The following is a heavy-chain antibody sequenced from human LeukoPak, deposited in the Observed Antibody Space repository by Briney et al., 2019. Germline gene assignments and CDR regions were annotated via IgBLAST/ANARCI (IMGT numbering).Heavy chain of an antibody. CDR1: GGSFSGYY. J-gene: IGHJ4*02. CDR3: ARGPRWGLYHDILTGPHLDY. CDR2: INHSGST. D-gene: IGHD3-9*01. V-gene: IGHV4-34*01. Sequence: SETLSLTCAVYGGSFSGYYWSWIRQPPGKGLEWIGEINHSGSTNYNPSLKSRVTISVDTSKNQFSLKLSSVTAADTAVYYCARGPRWGLYHDILTGPHLDYWGQGTLVTVSS.